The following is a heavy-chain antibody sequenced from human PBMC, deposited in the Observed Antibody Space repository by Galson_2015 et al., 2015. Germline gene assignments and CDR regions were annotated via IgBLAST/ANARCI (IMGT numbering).Heavy chain of an antibody. CDR1: GFTFSSYS. CDR2: ISSSSSTI. Sequence: SLRLSCAASGFTFSSYSMNWVRQAPGKGLEWVSYISSSSSTIYYADSVKGRFTISRDNAKNSLYLQMNSLRAEDTAVYYFAREPYCSGGSCYGFDYWGQGTLVTVSS. V-gene: IGHV3-48*01. CDR3: AREPYCSGGSCYGFDY. J-gene: IGHJ4*02. D-gene: IGHD2-15*01.